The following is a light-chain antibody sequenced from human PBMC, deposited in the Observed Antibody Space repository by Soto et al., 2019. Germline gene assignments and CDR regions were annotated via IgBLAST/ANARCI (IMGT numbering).Light chain of an antibody. J-gene: IGKJ1*01. CDR1: QSISAY. V-gene: IGKV1-39*01. CDR3: QHSYGSPPWT. CDR2: RAS. Sequence: DIQMTQSPSSLSASVGYRVTISWRSSQSISAYLNWYQQKPGTAPRLLIYRASSVKSGVPPRFSGSGSGRDFTLTISSLRPEDVATYFCQHSYGSPPWTFGQGTKVDIK.